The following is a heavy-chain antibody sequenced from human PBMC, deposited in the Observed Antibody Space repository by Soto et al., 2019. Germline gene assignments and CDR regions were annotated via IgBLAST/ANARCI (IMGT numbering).Heavy chain of an antibody. D-gene: IGHD4-17*01. J-gene: IGHJ4*02. V-gene: IGHV1-69*12. CDR2: IIPIFGTA. Sequence: QVQLVQSGAEVKKPGSSVKVSCKASGGTFSSYAISWVRQAPGQGLEWMGGIIPIFGTANYAQKFQGRVTITADESTSTAYIELSSLRSEHTAVYYCARGRYYGDYVWYFDYWGQGTLVTVSS. CDR1: GGTFSSYA. CDR3: ARGRYYGDYVWYFDY.